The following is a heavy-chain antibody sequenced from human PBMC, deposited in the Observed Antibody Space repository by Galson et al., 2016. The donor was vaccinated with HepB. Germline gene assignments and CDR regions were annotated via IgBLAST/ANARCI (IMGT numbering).Heavy chain of an antibody. D-gene: IGHD6-6*01. CDR3: GRDWSTSARDWFDP. CDR2: ISAYSGET. CDR1: GYTFTAYG. J-gene: IGHJ5*02. Sequence: SVKVSCKASGYTFTAYGINWVRQAPGQGLEWMGRISAYSGETHYVQKFQDRFTMTTDTSTTTAYMEIRSLRSDDTAVYYGGRDWSTSARDWFDPWGPGTLVTVSS. V-gene: IGHV1-18*01.